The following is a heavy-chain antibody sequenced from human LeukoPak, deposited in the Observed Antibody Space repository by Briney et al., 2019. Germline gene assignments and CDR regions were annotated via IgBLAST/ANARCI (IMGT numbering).Heavy chain of an antibody. Sequence: PGGSLRLSCAASGFTFSSYAMSWVRQAPGKGLEWVSSISGSGGSTYYADSVKGRFTISRDNSKNTLYLQMNSLRAEDTAVYYCAKDTLRFGELESWGQGTLVTVSS. D-gene: IGHD3-10*01. CDR3: AKDTLRFGELES. V-gene: IGHV3-23*01. CDR1: GFTFSSYA. CDR2: ISGSGGST. J-gene: IGHJ5*02.